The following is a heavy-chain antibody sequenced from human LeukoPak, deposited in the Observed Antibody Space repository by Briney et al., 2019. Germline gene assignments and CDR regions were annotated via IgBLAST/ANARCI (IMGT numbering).Heavy chain of an antibody. D-gene: IGHD6-13*01. CDR2: IIPIFGTA. J-gene: IGHJ4*02. Sequence: SVNVSCTASGGTFSSYAISWVRQAPGQGLEWMGGIIPIFGTANYAQKFQGRVTITADESTSTAYMELSSLRSEDTAVYYCAREGQQLDIDYWGQGTWSPSPQ. CDR3: AREGQQLDIDY. CDR1: GGTFSSYA. V-gene: IGHV1-69*13.